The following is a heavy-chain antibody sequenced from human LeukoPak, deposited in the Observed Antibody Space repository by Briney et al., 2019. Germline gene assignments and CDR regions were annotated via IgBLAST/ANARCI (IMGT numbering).Heavy chain of an antibody. CDR3: ARLRYSGYDALDC. J-gene: IGHJ4*02. CDR1: GGSISSYY. V-gene: IGHV4-59*08. CDR2: IYYSGSN. Sequence: SETLSLTCTVSGGSISSYYWSWIRQPPGKGLEWIGYIYYSGSNNYNPSLKSRVTISVDTSKNQFSLKLSSVTAADTAVYYCARLRYSGYDALDCWGQGTLVTVSS. D-gene: IGHD5-12*01.